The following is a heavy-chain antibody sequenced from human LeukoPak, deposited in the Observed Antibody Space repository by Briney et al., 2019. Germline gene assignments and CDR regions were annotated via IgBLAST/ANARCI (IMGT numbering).Heavy chain of an antibody. CDR3: VRQKWYRLTYYYYGMHV. CDR1: GGSISSYY. CDR2: IYYSGTP. J-gene: IGHJ6*02. D-gene: IGHD2-2*01. V-gene: IGHV4-59*08. Sequence: NPSETLSLTCTVSGGSISSYYWSWIRQPPGKGLEWIGYIYYSGTPDYNPSLKSRVTISLDTSRNQFSLQLSSVTATDTAEYYCVRQKWYRLTYYYYGMHVWGQGTTVTVSS.